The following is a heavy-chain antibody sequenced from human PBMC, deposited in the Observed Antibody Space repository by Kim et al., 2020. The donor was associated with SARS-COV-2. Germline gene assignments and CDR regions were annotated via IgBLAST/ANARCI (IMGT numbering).Heavy chain of an antibody. CDR1: GYTFTSYY. CDR2: INPSGGST. D-gene: IGHD3-22*01. J-gene: IGHJ5*02. Sequence: VKVSCKASGYTFTSYYMHWVRQAPGQGLEWMGIINPSGGSTSYAQKFQGRVTMTRDTSTSTVYMELSSLRSEDTAVYYCARDSTPVVTEYWFDPWGQGTLVTVSS. V-gene: IGHV1-46*01. CDR3: ARDSTPVVTEYWFDP.